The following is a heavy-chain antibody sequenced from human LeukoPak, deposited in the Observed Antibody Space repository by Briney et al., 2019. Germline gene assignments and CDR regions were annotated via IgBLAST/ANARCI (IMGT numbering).Heavy chain of an antibody. Sequence: ASVKVSCKASGYTFTSYYMHWVRQAPGQGLEWMGIINPSGGSTSYAQKFQGRVTMTRDTSTSTVYMELSSLRSEDTAVYYCARAIAAAGTGGGGYYYYYYMDVWGKGTTVTISS. CDR1: GYTFTSYY. CDR3: ARAIAAAGTGGGGYYYYYYMDV. V-gene: IGHV1-46*01. J-gene: IGHJ6*03. D-gene: IGHD6-13*01. CDR2: INPSGGST.